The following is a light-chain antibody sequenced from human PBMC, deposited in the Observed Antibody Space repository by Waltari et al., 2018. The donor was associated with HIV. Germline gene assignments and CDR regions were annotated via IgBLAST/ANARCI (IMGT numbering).Light chain of an antibody. V-gene: IGLV2-23*02. CDR3: CAYAGSTTYVI. J-gene: IGLJ2*01. Sequence: QSALTQPASVSGSPGQSITISCTGTSSDVGGYNLVSWYQQHPGKAPKLMIYEVRKRPPWCSNRFLVSKSGNTASLTISGLQAEDEADDYGCAYAGSTTYVIFGGGTKLTVL. CDR2: EVR. CDR1: SSDVGGYNL.